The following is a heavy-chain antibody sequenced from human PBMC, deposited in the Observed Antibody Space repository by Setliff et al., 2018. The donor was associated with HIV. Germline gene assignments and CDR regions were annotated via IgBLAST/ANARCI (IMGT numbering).Heavy chain of an antibody. Sequence: LRLSCAASGFTFDNYGMTWVRQAPGKGLEWVSGINWNGGSTGYADSVKGRFTISRDNAKNLVFLQMSSLRAEDTAAYYCARDPGSSSFDYWGQGTPVTVSS. D-gene: IGHD6-19*01. CDR1: GFTFDNYG. J-gene: IGHJ4*02. CDR3: ARDPGSSSFDY. V-gene: IGHV3-20*04. CDR2: INWNGGST.